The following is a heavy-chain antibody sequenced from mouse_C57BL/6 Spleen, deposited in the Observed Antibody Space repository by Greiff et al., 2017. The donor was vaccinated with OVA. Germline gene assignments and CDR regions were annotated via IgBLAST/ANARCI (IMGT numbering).Heavy chain of an antibody. CDR1: GYSITSGYY. J-gene: IGHJ4*01. V-gene: IGHV3-6*01. CDR3: ASGVYYAMDY. CDR2: ISYDGSN. Sequence: VQLKESGPGLVKPSQSLSLTCSVTGYSITSGYYWNWIRQFPGNKLEWMGYISYDGSNNYNPSLKNRISITRDTSKNQFFLKLNSVTTEDTATYYCASGVYYAMDYWGQGTSVTVSS.